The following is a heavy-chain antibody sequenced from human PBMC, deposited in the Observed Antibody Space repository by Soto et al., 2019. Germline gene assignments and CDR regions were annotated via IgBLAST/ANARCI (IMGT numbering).Heavy chain of an antibody. J-gene: IGHJ6*02. CDR3: ARYIPGVRYYGMDV. CDR2: ISESGTIT. CDR1: GFTFSSYA. D-gene: IGHD2-2*01. Sequence: PGGSLRLSCAASGFTFSSYAMKWVRQAPGKGLEWVSLISESGTITYYADSVKGRFTISRDNSGNTLFLQMYSLRAEDTAVYYCARYIPGVRYYGMDVWGQGTTVTVS. V-gene: IGHV3-23*01.